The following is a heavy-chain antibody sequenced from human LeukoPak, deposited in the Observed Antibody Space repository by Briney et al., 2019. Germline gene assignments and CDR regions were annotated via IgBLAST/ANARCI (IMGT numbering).Heavy chain of an antibody. V-gene: IGHV3-21*01. CDR1: GFTFSSYS. CDR2: ISSSSSYI. Sequence: GGSLRLSCAASGFTFSSYSMNWVRQAPGKGLEWFSSISSSSSYIYYADSVKGRFTISRDNAKNSLYLQMNSLRAEDTAVYYCAREGGESPSYYFDYWGQGTLVTVSS. D-gene: IGHD3-10*01. J-gene: IGHJ4*02. CDR3: AREGGESPSYYFDY.